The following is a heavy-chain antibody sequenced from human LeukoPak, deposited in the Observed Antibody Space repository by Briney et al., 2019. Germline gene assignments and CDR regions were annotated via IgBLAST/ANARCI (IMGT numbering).Heavy chain of an antibody. D-gene: IGHD6-6*01. J-gene: IGHJ3*01. Sequence: GGSLRLSCAASGFTFRKYWMAWVRQAPGQGLEWVATIAANGNDKDYEDSVKGRFTIFRDNAKNSLSLQIDSLRAEDTAVYYCARSSYSSSSSVWGQGTMVTVSS. CDR3: ARSSYSSSSSV. V-gene: IGHV3-7*03. CDR2: IAANGNDK. CDR1: GFTFRKYW.